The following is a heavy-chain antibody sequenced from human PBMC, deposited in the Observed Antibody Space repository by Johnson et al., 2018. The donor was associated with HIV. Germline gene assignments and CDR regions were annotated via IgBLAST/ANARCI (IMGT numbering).Heavy chain of an antibody. CDR3: AKERDSGFYYPDYGFDM. D-gene: IGHD3-22*01. V-gene: IGHV3-20*04. CDR2: LNWNGGST. J-gene: IGHJ3*02. CDR1: GFTFDDYG. Sequence: VQLVESGGGVVRPGGSLRLSCAASGFTFDDYGMSWVRQAPGKGLEWVSGLNWNGGSTGYADSVKGRFRITRDNAKKSLYLQMDSLRVEDTALYYCAKERDSGFYYPDYGFDMWGQGTMVTVSS.